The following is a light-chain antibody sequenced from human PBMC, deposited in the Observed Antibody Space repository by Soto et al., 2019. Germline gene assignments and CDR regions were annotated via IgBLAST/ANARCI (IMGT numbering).Light chain of an antibody. V-gene: IGLV2-23*01. CDR3: YSYAHTSTWV. J-gene: IGLJ3*02. Sequence: QSALTQPASVSGSPGQSITISCTGTSSDVGGYNRVSWYQHHPGKAPKLIIYEGSKRPSGVSSRFSGSKSGNTASLTVSGLQAEDEADYYCYSYAHTSTWVFGGGTKLTV. CDR2: EGS. CDR1: SSDVGGYNR.